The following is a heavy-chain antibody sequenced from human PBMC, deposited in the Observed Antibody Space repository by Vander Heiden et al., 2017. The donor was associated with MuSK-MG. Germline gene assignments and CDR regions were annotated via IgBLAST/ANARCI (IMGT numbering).Heavy chain of an antibody. CDR1: GFTFSSYS. V-gene: IGHV3-21*01. J-gene: IGHJ5*02. Sequence: EVQLVESGGGLVKPGGSLRLSCAASGFTFSSYSMNWVRQAPGKGLEWVSSISSSSSYIYYVDAVKGRFTISRDNAKKPLYLKMKSMSAEDTAVYCCARRMTTVTGFDPWGQGTLVNVSS. CDR2: ISSSSSYI. CDR3: ARRMTTVTGFDP. D-gene: IGHD4-17*01.